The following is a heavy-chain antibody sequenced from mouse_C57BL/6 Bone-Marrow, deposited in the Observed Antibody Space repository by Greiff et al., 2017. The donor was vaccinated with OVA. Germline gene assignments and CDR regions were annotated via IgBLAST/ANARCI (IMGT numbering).Heavy chain of an antibody. CDR3: ARGNGNYQGVAMDY. CDR1: GYSFTNYL. V-gene: IGHV1-54*01. Sequence: QVQLQQSGPELVRPGTSLKVSCKASGYSFTNYLIEWVKQRPGQGLEWIGVINPGSGGTNYNEKFNGKATLTADKSSRTAYMQLSSLTSEDSAVYFCARGNGNYQGVAMDYWGQGTPVTVSS. J-gene: IGHJ4*01. CDR2: INPGSGGT. D-gene: IGHD2-1*01.